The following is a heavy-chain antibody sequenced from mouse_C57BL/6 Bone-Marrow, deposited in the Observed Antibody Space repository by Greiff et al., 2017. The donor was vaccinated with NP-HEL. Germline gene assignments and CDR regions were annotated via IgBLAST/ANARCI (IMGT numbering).Heavy chain of an antibody. D-gene: IGHD1-1*01. CDR2: INPYNGGT. CDR3: ARGITTVVAYYFDY. CDR1: GYTFTDYY. J-gene: IGHJ2*01. Sequence: EVQLQQSGPVLVKPGASVKMSCKASGYTFTDYYMNWVKQSHGKSLEWIGVINPYNGGTSYNQKFTGKATLTVDKSSSTAYMELNSLTSEDSAVYYCARGITTVVAYYFDYWGQGTTLTVSS. V-gene: IGHV1-19*01.